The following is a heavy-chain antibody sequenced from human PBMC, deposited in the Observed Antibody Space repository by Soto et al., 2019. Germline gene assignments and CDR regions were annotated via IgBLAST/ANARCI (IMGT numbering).Heavy chain of an antibody. CDR2: INPNSGGT. CDR1: GYTFTGYY. V-gene: IGHV1-2*04. CDR3: ARDVGRDYYDSSGYPNNWFDP. D-gene: IGHD3-22*01. J-gene: IGHJ5*02. Sequence: ASVKVSCKASGYTFTGYYMHWVRQAPGQGLEWMGWINPNSGGTNYAQKFQGWVTMTRDTSISTAYMELSRLRSDDTAVYYCARDVGRDYYDSSGYPNNWFDPWGQGTPVTVSS.